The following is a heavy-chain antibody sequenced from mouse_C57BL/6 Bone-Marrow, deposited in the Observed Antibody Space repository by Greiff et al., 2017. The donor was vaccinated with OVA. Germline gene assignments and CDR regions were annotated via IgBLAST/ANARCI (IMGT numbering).Heavy chain of an antibody. J-gene: IGHJ2*01. V-gene: IGHV5-4*01. Sequence: EVMLVESGGGLVKPGGSLKLSCAASGFTFSSYAMSWVRQTPEKRLEWVATISDGGSYTYYPDNVKGRFTISRDKAKNNLYLQMSHLKSEDTAMYYCARERVDYWGQGTTLTVSS. CDR3: ARERVDY. CDR2: ISDGGSYT. CDR1: GFTFSSYA.